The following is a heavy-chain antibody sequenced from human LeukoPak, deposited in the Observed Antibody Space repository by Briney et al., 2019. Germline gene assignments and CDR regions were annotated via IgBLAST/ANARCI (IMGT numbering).Heavy chain of an antibody. V-gene: IGHV3-23*01. J-gene: IGHJ3*02. D-gene: IGHD2-15*01. CDR1: GFTFSRYG. CDR3: AKEWIVVVVALNDAFDI. Sequence: PGGYLRLSCVASGFTFSRYGMSWVRQAPGKGLEWVSAISGSGSSTYYADSVKGRFTISRDNSKNTMYPQMNSLRAEDTAVYYCAKEWIVVVVALNDAFDIWGQGTMVTVSP. CDR2: ISGSGSST.